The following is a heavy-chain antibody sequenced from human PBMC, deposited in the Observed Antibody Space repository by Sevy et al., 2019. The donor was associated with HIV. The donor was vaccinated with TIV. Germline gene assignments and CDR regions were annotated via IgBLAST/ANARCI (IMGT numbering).Heavy chain of an antibody. J-gene: IGHJ4*02. V-gene: IGHV3-66*02. D-gene: IGHD6-19*01. CDR1: GFIVNDKY. CDR3: VSLFLSYRSGSSYFDY. CDR2: IFSSGST. Sequence: AGSLRLSCAISGFIVNDKYIIWVRQAPGKELEWVSVIFSSGSTYYADSAKGRFTISRDNSKNTVYLQMNSVRAEDTAVYYCVSLFLSYRSGSSYFDYWGQGTLVTVSS.